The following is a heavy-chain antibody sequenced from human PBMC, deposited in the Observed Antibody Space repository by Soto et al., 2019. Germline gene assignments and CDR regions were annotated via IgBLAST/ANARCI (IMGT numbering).Heavy chain of an antibody. CDR3: SSENRYLLYGMDV. V-gene: IGHV1-69*18. D-gene: IGHD6-19*01. CDR2: IITIFGTA. CDR1: GGTFSSYA. J-gene: IGHJ6*02. Sequence: QVQLVQSGAEVKKPGSSVKVSCKASGGTFSSYAVSWVRQAPGQGLEWMGKIITIFGTANYARKFQSRLTMTADVSSSTAYMELSSLTSEDTAVYYCSSENRYLLYGMDVWGQGTTVTVSS.